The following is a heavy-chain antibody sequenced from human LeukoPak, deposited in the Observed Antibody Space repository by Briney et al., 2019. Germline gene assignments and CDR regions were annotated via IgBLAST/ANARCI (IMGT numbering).Heavy chain of an antibody. CDR3: ATDGGKHNFDY. J-gene: IGHJ4*02. V-gene: IGHV1-2*06. CDR2: IILNNGAT. CDR1: GFTFTDYY. Sequence: ASVKVSCKASGFTFTDYYLHWVRQAPGQGLEWMGRIILNNGATNYAQKFQGRVTLTRDTSISTANMELSRQTSDDTAVYYCATDGGKHNFDYWGQGTLVTVSS. D-gene: IGHD1-26*01.